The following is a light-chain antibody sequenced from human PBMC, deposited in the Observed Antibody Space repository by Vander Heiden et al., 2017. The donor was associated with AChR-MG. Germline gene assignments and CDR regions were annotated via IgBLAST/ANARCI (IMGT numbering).Light chain of an antibody. Sequence: DIQMTQSPSSLPASVGDRATITCQASQDIRNHLNWYQQRPGRAAKLLIYHASTLETGVPSRFSGGGFEKNFTFTILSLQPKDYAAYYCQQYGVLPPYTFGRGTKLDIK. V-gene: IGKV1-33*01. CDR3: QQYGVLPPYT. J-gene: IGKJ2*01. CDR2: HAS. CDR1: QDIRNH.